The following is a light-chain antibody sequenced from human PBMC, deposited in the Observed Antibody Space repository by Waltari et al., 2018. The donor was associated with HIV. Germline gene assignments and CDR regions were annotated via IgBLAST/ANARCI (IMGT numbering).Light chain of an antibody. CDR3: QSYDSSLSGHV. Sequence: QSVLTQPPSVSGAPGQRVTISCTGRSSHLRVDSDVQWDQHLPGTAPKLLIYRNDTRPSGVPDRFSGSKSGTSASLAITGLQAEDEADYYCQSYDSSLSGHVFGSGTKVTVL. CDR2: RND. V-gene: IGLV1-40*01. CDR1: SSHLRVDSD. J-gene: IGLJ1*01.